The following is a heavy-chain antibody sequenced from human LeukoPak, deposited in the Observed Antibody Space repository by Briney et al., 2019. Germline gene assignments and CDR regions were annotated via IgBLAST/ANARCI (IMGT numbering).Heavy chain of an antibody. CDR3: ARCDYYDSSGYLDY. D-gene: IGHD3-22*01. J-gene: IGHJ4*02. V-gene: IGHV1-18*01. CDR2: ISAYNGNT. CDR1: GYTFTSYG. Sequence: ASVKVSCKASGYTFTSYGISWVRQAPGQGLEWMGWISAYNGNTNYAQKLQGRVTITRDTSASTAYMELSSLRSEDTAVYYCARCDYYDSSGYLDYWGQGTLVTVSS.